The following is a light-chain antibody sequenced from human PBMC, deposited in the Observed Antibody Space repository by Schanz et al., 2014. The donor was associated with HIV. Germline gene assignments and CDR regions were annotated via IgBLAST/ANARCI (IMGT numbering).Light chain of an antibody. CDR2: SAS. CDR3: QQRNNWPLT. CDR1: QTVSSNS. J-gene: IGKJ3*01. Sequence: EIVLTQSPVILSLSPGERATLSCRASQTVSSNSLGWYQQKRGQVPRLLIYSASRRANGIPDRFSGSGSGTDFTLTISSLEPEDFAVYYCQQRNNWPLTFGPGTKVDIK. V-gene: IGKV3D-20*02.